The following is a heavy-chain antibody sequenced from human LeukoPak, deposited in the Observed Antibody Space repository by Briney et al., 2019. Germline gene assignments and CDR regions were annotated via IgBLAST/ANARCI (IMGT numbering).Heavy chain of an antibody. J-gene: IGHJ4*02. CDR3: ARWVSTPRGYFDY. CDR1: GGSLSSSSFY. Sequence: SETLSLTCTVSGGSLSSSSFYWGWIRQPPGKGLEWIGNIYYSGSTYYNPSLKSRVTISVDTSKNQFSLRLSSVTAADTAVYYCARWVSTPRGYFDYWGQGTLVTVSP. D-gene: IGHD5/OR15-5a*01. CDR2: IYYSGST. V-gene: IGHV4-39*01.